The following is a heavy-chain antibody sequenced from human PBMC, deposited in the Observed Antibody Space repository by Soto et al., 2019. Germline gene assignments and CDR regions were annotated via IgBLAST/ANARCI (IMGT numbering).Heavy chain of an antibody. CDR1: GFIFSDHA. Sequence: PGGSLRLSCEASGFIFSDHAMRCVRQAPGKGLEWFSAISGNGIATYYADSVKGRFTISRDNSKNTLYLQMNSLRAEDTAVYYCASGAIYYYGVDVWGQGTTVTVSS. V-gene: IGHV3-23*01. CDR3: ASGAIYYYGVDV. J-gene: IGHJ6*02. D-gene: IGHD6-25*01. CDR2: ISGNGIAT.